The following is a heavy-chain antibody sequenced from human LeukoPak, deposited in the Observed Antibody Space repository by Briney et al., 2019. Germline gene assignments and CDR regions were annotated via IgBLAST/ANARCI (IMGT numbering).Heavy chain of an antibody. Sequence: EASVKVSCKASGGTFSSYAISWVRQAPGQGLEWMGRIIPIFGIANYAQKFQGRVTITADKSTSTAYMELSSLRSEDTAVYYCARDRYYYDSSRYHTAFDIRGQGTMVTVSS. V-gene: IGHV1-69*04. J-gene: IGHJ3*02. D-gene: IGHD3-22*01. CDR3: ARDRYYYDSSRYHTAFDI. CDR1: GGTFSSYA. CDR2: IIPIFGIA.